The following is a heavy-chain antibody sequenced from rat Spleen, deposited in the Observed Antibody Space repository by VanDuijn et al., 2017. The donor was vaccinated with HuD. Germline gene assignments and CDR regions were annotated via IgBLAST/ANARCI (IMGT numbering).Heavy chain of an antibody. Sequence: EVQLVESGGGLVQPGRSLKLSCVASGFTFNNYWMTWIRQAPGKGLEWVATISDDGSTTYYRDSVKGRFTISRDNAKRTLYLQMDSLRSEDTATYYCASRDYWGQGVMVTVSS. CDR2: ISDDGSTT. J-gene: IGHJ2*01. V-gene: IGHV5-31*01. CDR3: ASRDY. CDR1: GFTFNNYW.